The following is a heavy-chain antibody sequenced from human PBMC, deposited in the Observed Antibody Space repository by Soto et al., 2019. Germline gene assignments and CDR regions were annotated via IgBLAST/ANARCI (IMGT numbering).Heavy chain of an antibody. D-gene: IGHD2-8*01. Sequence: QVQLVQSGAEVKKPGASVKVSCKVSGYTFINYGLSWVRQAPGQGPEWMAWISPYHFNTHYAQSVQGRVTLTTDTSTSTAYMELRSLRSDDTAVYFCTRTGGDWTKGVCYDYWGQGTLITVSS. J-gene: IGHJ4*02. V-gene: IGHV1-18*01. CDR1: GYTFINYG. CDR3: TRTGGDWTKGVCYDY. CDR2: ISPYHFNT.